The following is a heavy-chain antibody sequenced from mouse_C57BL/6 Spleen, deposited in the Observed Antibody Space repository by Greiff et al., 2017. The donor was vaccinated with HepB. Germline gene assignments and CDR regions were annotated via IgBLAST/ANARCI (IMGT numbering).Heavy chain of an antibody. D-gene: IGHD3-2*02. Sequence: QVQLQHPGAELVKPGASVKMSCKASGYTLTSYWITWVKQRPGQGLEWIGDIYPGSGSTNYNEKFKSKAKLTVDTSSSTAYMQLSGLPSEDSAVYYCAREAQASMDYWGQGTTVTVSS. CDR2: IYPGSGST. CDR1: GYTLTSYW. V-gene: IGHV1-55*01. CDR3: AREAQASMDY. J-gene: IGHJ4*01.